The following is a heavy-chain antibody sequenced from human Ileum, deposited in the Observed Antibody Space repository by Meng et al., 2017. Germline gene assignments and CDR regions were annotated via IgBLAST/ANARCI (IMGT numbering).Heavy chain of an antibody. V-gene: IGHV3-7*01. Sequence: EVRLVGAGGGLVQPGGSLRLFCVASGFTFRSYWMSWVRQAPGKGLEWVANTKQDGSEKYYVDSVKGRFTISRDNAQNSLFLQMNNLRVEDTAVYYCVADWRAVTTKYWGQGTLVTVSS. CDR2: TKQDGSEK. CDR1: GFTFRSYW. D-gene: IGHD4-17*01. CDR3: VADWRAVTTKY. J-gene: IGHJ4*02.